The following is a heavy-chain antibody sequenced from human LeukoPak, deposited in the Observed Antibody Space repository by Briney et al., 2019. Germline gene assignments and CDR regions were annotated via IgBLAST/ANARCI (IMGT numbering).Heavy chain of an antibody. Sequence: SETLSLTCTVSGGSISTYYWSWIRQPPGKGLEWIGYIYYTGSTSYNPSLKSRVTMSLDASKNQFSLELNSVTPADTAVYYCARHRAGTTVNWYFDLWGRGTLVTVSS. CDR1: GGSISTYY. V-gene: IGHV4-59*01. CDR3: ARHRAGTTVNWYFDL. J-gene: IGHJ2*01. CDR2: IYYTGST. D-gene: IGHD1-1*01.